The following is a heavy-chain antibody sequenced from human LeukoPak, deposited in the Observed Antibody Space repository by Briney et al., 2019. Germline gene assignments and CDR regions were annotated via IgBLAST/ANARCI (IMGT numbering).Heavy chain of an antibody. CDR2: ISYDGSNK. Sequence: GRFLRLSCAASGFTFSSYAMHWVRQAPGKGLERVAVISYDGSNKYYADSVKGRFTISRDNSKNTLYLQMNSLRAEDTAVYYCAREWNLSFDYWGQGTLVTVSS. CDR1: GFTFSSYA. CDR3: AREWNLSFDY. J-gene: IGHJ4*02. V-gene: IGHV3-30-3*01. D-gene: IGHD1-1*01.